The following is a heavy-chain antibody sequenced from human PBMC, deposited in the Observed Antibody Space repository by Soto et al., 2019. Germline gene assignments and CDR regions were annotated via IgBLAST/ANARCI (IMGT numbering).Heavy chain of an antibody. J-gene: IGHJ6*02. CDR1: GYSFTGYY. V-gene: IGHV1-2*02. Sequence: ASVKVSCKASGYSFTGYYMHWVRQAPGQGLEWMGWINPNSGGTNYAQKFQGRVTMTRDTSISTAYMELSRLRSDDTAVYYCARTTYGSGSTYYYYYGMDVWGQGTTVTVSS. CDR2: INPNSGGT. D-gene: IGHD3-10*01. CDR3: ARTTYGSGSTYYYYYGMDV.